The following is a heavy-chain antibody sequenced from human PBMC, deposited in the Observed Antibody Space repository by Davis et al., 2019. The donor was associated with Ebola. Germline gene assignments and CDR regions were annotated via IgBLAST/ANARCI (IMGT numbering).Heavy chain of an antibody. CDR3: ARGALGLLLDYYYGMDV. J-gene: IGHJ6*02. Sequence: ASVKVSCKASGYTFTSYGISWVRQAPGQGLEWMGWISAYNGDTNYAQKFQGRVTITRDTSASTAYMELSSLRSEDTAVYYCARGALGLLLDYYYGMDVWGQGTTVTVSS. CDR2: ISAYNGDT. V-gene: IGHV1-18*01. CDR1: GYTFTSYG. D-gene: IGHD2-15*01.